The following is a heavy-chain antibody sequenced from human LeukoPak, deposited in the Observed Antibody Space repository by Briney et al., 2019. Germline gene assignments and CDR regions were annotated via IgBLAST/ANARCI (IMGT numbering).Heavy chain of an antibody. CDR2: INQDGSEK. D-gene: IGHD2-8*01. CDR1: GFTFSNYW. J-gene: IGHJ4*02. Sequence: GGSLRLSCAASGFTFSNYWMNWVRQAPGKGLEWVANINQDGSEKYYVDSVKGRYTISRDNAKNSLYLQMNSLRAEDTAVYYCERVPLRTDVYWGQGTLVTVSS. CDR3: ERVPLRTDVY. V-gene: IGHV3-7*05.